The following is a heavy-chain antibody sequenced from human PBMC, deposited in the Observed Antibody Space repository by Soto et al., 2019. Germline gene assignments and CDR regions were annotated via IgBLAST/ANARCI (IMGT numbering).Heavy chain of an antibody. CDR1: GFTFSNAW. CDR2: IKSKTDGGTT. CDR3: TTYFSIFDAYYYLDV. Sequence: PGGSLRLSCAASGFTFSNAWMSWVRQAPGKGLEWVGRIKSKTDGGTTDYAAPVKGRFTISRDDSKNTLYLQMNSLKTEDTAVYYCTTYFSIFDAYYYLDVWGKGTTVIVSS. V-gene: IGHV3-15*01. J-gene: IGHJ6*03. D-gene: IGHD3-3*01.